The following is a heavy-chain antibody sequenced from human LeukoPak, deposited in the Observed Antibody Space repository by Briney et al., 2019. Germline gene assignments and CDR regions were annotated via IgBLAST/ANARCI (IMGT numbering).Heavy chain of an antibody. CDR2: INPNSGGT. Sequence: ASVKVSCKASGYTFTSYYMHWVRQAPGQGLEWMGWINPNSGGTNYAQKFQGRVTMTRDTSISTAYMELSRLRSDDTAVYYCARDPNYYDSSGANFDYWGQGTLVTVSS. V-gene: IGHV1-2*02. CDR1: GYTFTSYY. CDR3: ARDPNYYDSSGANFDY. J-gene: IGHJ4*02. D-gene: IGHD3-22*01.